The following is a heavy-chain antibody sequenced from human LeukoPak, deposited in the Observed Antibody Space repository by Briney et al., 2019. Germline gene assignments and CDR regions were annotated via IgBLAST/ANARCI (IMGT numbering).Heavy chain of an antibody. D-gene: IGHD1-14*01. V-gene: IGHV3-43*02. CDR2: ISGDGSVT. CDR1: GFTFNDYP. J-gene: IGHJ4*02. Sequence: GGSLRLSCAASGFTFNDYPMHWVRQAPGKGLEWVSLISGDGSVTYYADSVKGRFTISRDNIKNSLYLQMNSLRLEDTAFYYCATGSQPGTTFDYWGQGTLVTASS. CDR3: ATGSQPGTTFDY.